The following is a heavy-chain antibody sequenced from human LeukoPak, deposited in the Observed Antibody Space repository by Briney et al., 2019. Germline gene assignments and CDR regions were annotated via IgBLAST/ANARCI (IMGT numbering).Heavy chain of an antibody. V-gene: IGHV3-23*01. CDR1: GFTFSSYA. J-gene: IGHJ4*02. D-gene: IGHD3-3*01. CDR2: ISGSGGST. Sequence: GGSLRLSCAASGFTFSSYAMSWVRQAPGKGLEWVSAISGSGGSTYYADSVKGRFTISRDNSKNTLYLQMNSLRAEDTAVYYCARGYYDFWSGYYTTEPKQIFDYWGQGTLVTVSS. CDR3: ARGYYDFWSGYYTTEPKQIFDY.